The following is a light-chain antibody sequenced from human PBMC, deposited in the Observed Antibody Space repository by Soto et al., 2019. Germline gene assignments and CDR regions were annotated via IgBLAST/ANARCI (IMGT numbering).Light chain of an antibody. CDR3: QSYNGNNQV. V-gene: IGLV6-57*03. CDR1: SGSIASNS. J-gene: IGLJ2*01. CDR2: DNN. Sequence: NFMLTQPHSVSESPGKTVTISCTRSSGSIASNSVQWYQQRPGSAPTTVIYDNNQRPSGVPDRFSGSIDRSSNSASLTISGLRTDGEADYYCQSYNGNNQVFGGGTKLTVL.